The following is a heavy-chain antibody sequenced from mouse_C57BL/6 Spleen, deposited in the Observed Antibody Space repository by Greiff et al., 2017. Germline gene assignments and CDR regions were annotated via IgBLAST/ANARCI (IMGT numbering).Heavy chain of an antibody. J-gene: IGHJ2*01. V-gene: IGHV1-64*01. D-gene: IGHD4-1*01. CDR1: GYTFTSYW. CDR2: IHPNSGST. Sequence: VQLQQPGAELVKPGASVKLSCKASGYTFTSYWMHWVKQRPGQGLEWIGMIHPNSGSTNYNEKFKSKATLTVDKSSSTAYMQLSSLTSEDSAVYFCASRDTGTDYFDYWGQGTTLTVSS. CDR3: ASRDTGTDYFDY.